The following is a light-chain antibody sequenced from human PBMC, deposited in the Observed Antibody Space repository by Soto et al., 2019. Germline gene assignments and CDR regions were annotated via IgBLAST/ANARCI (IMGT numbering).Light chain of an antibody. V-gene: IGKV2-24*01. CDR2: EVS. Sequence: DIVLTKTPLSSPVTLGQPASISCRSSQSLVHSDGNTYLNWLQQRPGQPPRLLIYEVSNRFSGVPDRLSGSGAGTDFTLEISRVEAEDVGVYYCMQTTQFPLTFGGGTKVEIK. J-gene: IGKJ4*01. CDR3: MQTTQFPLT. CDR1: QSLVHSDGNTY.